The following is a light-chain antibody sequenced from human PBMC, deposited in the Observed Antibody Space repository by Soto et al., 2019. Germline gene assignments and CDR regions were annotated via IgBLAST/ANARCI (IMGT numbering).Light chain of an antibody. Sequence: QSALTQPASVSGSPGQSITISCTGNSSDVGGYNFVSWFQQHPGKAPQLMIYDVSYRPSGVSNRFSGSKSGNTASLTISGLQAEDEADYYCSSYTSSSTLVVFGGGTKLTVL. CDR3: SSYTSSSTLVV. CDR2: DVS. V-gene: IGLV2-14*01. J-gene: IGLJ2*01. CDR1: SSDVGGYNF.